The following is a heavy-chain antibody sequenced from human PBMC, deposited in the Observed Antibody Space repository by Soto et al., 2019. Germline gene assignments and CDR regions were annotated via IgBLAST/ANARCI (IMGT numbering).Heavy chain of an antibody. CDR1: GGSISSGDYY. J-gene: IGHJ4*02. CDR2: IYYSGST. CDR3: ARDRRDIVATIPFDY. D-gene: IGHD5-12*01. Sequence: SETLSLTWSVSGGSISSGDYYWSWIRQPPGKGLEWIGYIYYSGSTYYNPSLKSRVTISVDTSKNQFSLKLSSVTAADTAVYYCARDRRDIVATIPFDYWGQGTPVTVSS. V-gene: IGHV4-30-4*01.